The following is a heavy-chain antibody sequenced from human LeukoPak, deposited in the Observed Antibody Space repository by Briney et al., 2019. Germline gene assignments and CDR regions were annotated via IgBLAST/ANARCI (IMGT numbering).Heavy chain of an antibody. CDR2: IKEDGSGI. Sequence: PGGSLRLSCAASGFTFSSYWMSWVRQAPGKGLEWVANIKEDGSGIYYVDSVEGRFTISRDNAKNSLYLQMNSLRAEDTAVYYCARDLRDYYDSSGYLGWGQGTLVTVSS. J-gene: IGHJ4*02. CDR3: ARDLRDYYDSSGYLG. D-gene: IGHD3-22*01. V-gene: IGHV3-7*01. CDR1: GFTFSSYW.